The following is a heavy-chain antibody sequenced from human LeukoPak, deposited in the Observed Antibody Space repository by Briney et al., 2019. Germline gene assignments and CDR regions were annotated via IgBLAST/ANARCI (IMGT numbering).Heavy chain of an antibody. J-gene: IGHJ4*02. CDR2: IYFSGST. CDR3: ARVAYCGGDCFSLDY. Sequence: SETLSLTCTVSGASFSSYYWSWIRQPAGKGLEWIGRIYFSGSTNYNPSLKSRLTMSVDTSKTQFSLKLSSVTAADTAVYYCARVAYCGGDCFSLDYWGQGTLVTVSS. D-gene: IGHD2-21*02. CDR1: GASFSSYY. V-gene: IGHV4-4*07.